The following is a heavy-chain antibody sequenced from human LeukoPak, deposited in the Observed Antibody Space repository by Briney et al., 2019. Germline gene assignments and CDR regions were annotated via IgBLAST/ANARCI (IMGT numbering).Heavy chain of an antibody. CDR2: ISGSGGST. CDR1: GFTLSSYA. CDR3: AKSRGLRYFDWSD. J-gene: IGHJ4*02. V-gene: IGHV3-23*01. Sequence: GGSLRLSCAVSGFTLSSYAMRWVRQAPGKGLEWVSAISGSGGSTYYADSVKGRFTISRDNSKNTLYLQMNSLRAEDTAVYYCAKSRGLRYFDWSDWGQGTLVTVSS. D-gene: IGHD3-9*01.